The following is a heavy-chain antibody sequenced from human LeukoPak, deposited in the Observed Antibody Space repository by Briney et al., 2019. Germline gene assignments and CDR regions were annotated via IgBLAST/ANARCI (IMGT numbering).Heavy chain of an antibody. D-gene: IGHD3-10*01. J-gene: IGHJ5*02. CDR1: GGSISSYY. Sequence: SETLSLTCTVSGGSISSYYWSWIRQPPGKGLEWVGYIYYSGSTNYNPSLKSRVTISVDTSKNQFSLKLSSVTAADTAVYYCARDQVDYYDSGSYYSHWFDPWGQGTLVTVSS. CDR3: ARDQVDYYDSGSYYSHWFDP. V-gene: IGHV4-59*01. CDR2: IYYSGST.